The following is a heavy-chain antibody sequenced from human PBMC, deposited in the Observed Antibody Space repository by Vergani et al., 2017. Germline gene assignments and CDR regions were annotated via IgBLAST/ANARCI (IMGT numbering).Heavy chain of an antibody. CDR2: ISSSSSYI. CDR1: GFTFNSYS. CDR3: ARVHGGQQLVMVYYYYYCMYV. J-gene: IGHJ6*02. Sequence: EVQLVESGGGLVKPGGSLRLSCEASGFTFNSYSMNWVRQAPGKGLEWVSYISSSSSYIYYADSVKGRFTISRDHAKNSLYLQMNSLRAEDTAVYYWARVHGGQQLVMVYYYYYCMYVWGQGTTVTVSS. D-gene: IGHD6-13*01. V-gene: IGHV3-21*01.